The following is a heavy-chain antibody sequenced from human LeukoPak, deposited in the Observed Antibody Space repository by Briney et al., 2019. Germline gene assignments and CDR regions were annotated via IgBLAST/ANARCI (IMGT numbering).Heavy chain of an antibody. CDR1: GFTFSSYE. J-gene: IGHJ6*04. Sequence: GGSLRLSCAASGFTFSSYEMNWARQAPGKGLEWVSYISSSGSTIYYADSVKGRFTISRDNAKNSLYLQMNSLRAEDTAVYYCARDRLWFGDYYYYGMDVWGKGTTVTVSS. D-gene: IGHD3-10*01. CDR3: ARDRLWFGDYYYYGMDV. V-gene: IGHV3-48*03. CDR2: ISSSGSTI.